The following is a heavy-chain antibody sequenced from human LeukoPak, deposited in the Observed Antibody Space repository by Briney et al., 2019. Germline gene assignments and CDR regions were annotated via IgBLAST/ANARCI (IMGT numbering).Heavy chain of an antibody. D-gene: IGHD4-17*01. CDR1: GYTFTGYY. CDR2: INSDSGGT. Sequence: ASVKVSCKASGYTFTGYYIDWVRQAPGLELEWMGWINSDSGGTNYAQKFQGRVTMTRDTSTSTAYMELSSLRSDDTAFYYCARDTITVTTPYFDYWGQGTLVTVPS. J-gene: IGHJ4*02. V-gene: IGHV1-2*02. CDR3: ARDTITVTTPYFDY.